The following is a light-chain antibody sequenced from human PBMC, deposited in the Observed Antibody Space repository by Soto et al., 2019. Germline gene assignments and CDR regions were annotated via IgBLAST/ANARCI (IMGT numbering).Light chain of an antibody. Sequence: EIVLTQSPATLSLSPGGRVTLSCRASESVKSYLAWYQHKPGLAPRLLIYDSSNRAAGIPARFSGSGSGTDFTLTISSLEPEDFAVYYCQQRYNSFTYGPGTKVDFK. CDR2: DSS. CDR3: QQRYNSFT. V-gene: IGKV3-11*01. J-gene: IGKJ3*01. CDR1: ESVKSY.